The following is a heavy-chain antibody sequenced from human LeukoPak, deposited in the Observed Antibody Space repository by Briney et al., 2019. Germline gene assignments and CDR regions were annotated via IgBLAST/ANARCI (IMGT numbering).Heavy chain of an antibody. D-gene: IGHD6-6*01. J-gene: IGHJ4*02. CDR3: AKVPQEYSSSSWYYFDY. V-gene: IGHV3-23*01. Sequence: GGSLRLSCAASGFTFSSYAMSWVRQAPGKGLEWVSAISGSGGSTYYADSVKGRFTISRDNSKNTLYLQMNSLRAEDTAVYYCAKVPQEYSSSSWYYFDYWGQGTLVTVSS. CDR2: ISGSGGST. CDR1: GFTFSSYA.